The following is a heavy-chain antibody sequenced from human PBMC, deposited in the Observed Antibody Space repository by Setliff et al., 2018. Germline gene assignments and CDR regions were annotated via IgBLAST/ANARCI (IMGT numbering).Heavy chain of an antibody. D-gene: IGHD6-13*01. CDR3: ARDPRLLYSSRWYEGWAFDI. CDR1: EITLSKNW. J-gene: IGHJ3*02. CDR2: IKQDGSEN. Sequence: PGGSLRLSCVASEITLSKNWMAWVRQAPGKGLEWVANIKQDGSENYYVDSVKGRFTISRDNAKNPFYLQMNSLRAEDTAVYFCARDPRLLYSSRWYEGWAFDIWGQGTMVTVSS. V-gene: IGHV3-7*03.